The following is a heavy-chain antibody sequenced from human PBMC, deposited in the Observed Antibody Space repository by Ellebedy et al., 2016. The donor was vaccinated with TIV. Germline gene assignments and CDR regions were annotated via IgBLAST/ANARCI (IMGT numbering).Heavy chain of an antibody. V-gene: IGHV4-31*03. J-gene: IGHJ4*02. Sequence: SETLSLTXTVSGGSISSGGYYWSWIRQHPGKGLEWIGYIYYSGSTYYNPSLKSRVTISVDTSKNQFSLKLSSVTAADTAVYYCAREVGSGWSEYDYWGQGTLFTVSS. D-gene: IGHD6-19*01. CDR3: AREVGSGWSEYDY. CDR2: IYYSGST. CDR1: GGSISSGGYY.